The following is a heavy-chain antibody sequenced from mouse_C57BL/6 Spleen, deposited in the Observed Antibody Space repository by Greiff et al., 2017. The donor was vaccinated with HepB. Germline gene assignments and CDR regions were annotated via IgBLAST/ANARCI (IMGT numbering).Heavy chain of an antibody. Sequence: EVMLVESGGGLVQPGGSLSLSCAASGFTFTDYYMSWVRQPPGKALEWLGFIRNKANGYTTEYSASVKGRFTISRDNSQSILYLQMNALRAEDSATYYCARSPFTPEFDYWGQGTTLTVSS. J-gene: IGHJ2*01. CDR3: ARSPFTPEFDY. D-gene: IGHD1-1*01. CDR2: IRNKANGYTT. V-gene: IGHV7-3*01. CDR1: GFTFTDYY.